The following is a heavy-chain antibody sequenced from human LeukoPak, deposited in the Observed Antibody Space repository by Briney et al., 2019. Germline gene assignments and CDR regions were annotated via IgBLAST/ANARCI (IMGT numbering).Heavy chain of an antibody. CDR1: GGTFSSYA. V-gene: IGHV1-69*06. Sequence: GASVKVSCKASGGTFSSYAISWVRQAPGQGLEWMGGITPVFGTAKYAQKFQGRVTITADTSTSTAYMELSSLRSEDTAVYYCARERPYYGSRTYSASFDYWGQGTLVTVSS. D-gene: IGHD3-10*01. CDR3: ARERPYYGSRTYSASFDY. CDR2: ITPVFGTA. J-gene: IGHJ4*02.